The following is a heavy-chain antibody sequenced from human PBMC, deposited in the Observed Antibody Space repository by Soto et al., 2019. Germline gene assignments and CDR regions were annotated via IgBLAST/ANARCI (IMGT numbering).Heavy chain of an antibody. Sequence: QVPLVQSGAEVKKPGASVKVSCKASGYTFTSYDINWVRQATGQGLEWMGWMNPNSGNTGYAQKFQGRVTMTRNTSISTAYMELSSLRSEDTAVYYCARGFWSGYYGGHAKWFAPWGQGSLVIVSA. V-gene: IGHV1-8*01. CDR1: GYTFTSYD. CDR3: ARGFWSGYYGGHAKWFAP. CDR2: MNPNSGNT. J-gene: IGHJ5*02. D-gene: IGHD3-3*01.